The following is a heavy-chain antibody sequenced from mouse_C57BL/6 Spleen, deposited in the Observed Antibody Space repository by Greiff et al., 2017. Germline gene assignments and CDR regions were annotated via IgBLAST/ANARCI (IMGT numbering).Heavy chain of an antibody. CDR2: IWSGGST. D-gene: IGHD2-3*01. V-gene: IGHV2-2*01. Sequence: QVQLKQSGPGLVQPSQSLSITCTVSGFSLTSYGVHWVRQSPGKGLEWLGVIWSGGSTDYNAAFISRLSISKDNSKSQVFFKMNSLQADDTAIYYCARGLYDGYSWYFDVWGTGTTVTVSS. CDR1: GFSLTSYG. J-gene: IGHJ1*03. CDR3: ARGLYDGYSWYFDV.